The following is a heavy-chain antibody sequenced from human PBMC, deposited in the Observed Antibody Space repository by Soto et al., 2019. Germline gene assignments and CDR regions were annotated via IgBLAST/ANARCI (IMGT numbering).Heavy chain of an antibody. D-gene: IGHD2-15*01. J-gene: IGHJ4*02. CDR1: GFTFSSYA. Sequence: HPGGSLRLSCAASGFTFSSYAMTWVRQAPGKGLEWVSAISGGGDSTYYADSVKGRFTISRDNSENTLYLQMNSLRAEDTAVYYCATCSGGSCYPPFDYWGQGTQVTVSS. V-gene: IGHV3-23*01. CDR2: ISGGGDST. CDR3: ATCSGGSCYPPFDY.